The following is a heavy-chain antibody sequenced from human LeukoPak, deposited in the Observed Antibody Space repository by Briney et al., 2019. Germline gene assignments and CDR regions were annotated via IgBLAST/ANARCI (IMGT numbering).Heavy chain of an antibody. D-gene: IGHD4-17*01. CDR3: AKGFGDYGNYFDY. CDR2: ISGSGSST. CDR1: GFTFSSYA. J-gene: IGHJ4*02. Sequence: GGSLRLSCAASGFTFSSYAMSWVRQAPGKGLEWVSGISGSGSSTYYADSVKGRFTISRDNAKNSLYLQMNSLRAEDTALYYCAKGFGDYGNYFDYWGQGTLVTVSS. V-gene: IGHV3-23*01.